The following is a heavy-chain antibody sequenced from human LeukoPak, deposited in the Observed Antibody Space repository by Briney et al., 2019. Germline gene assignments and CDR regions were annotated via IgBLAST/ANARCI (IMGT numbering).Heavy chain of an antibody. CDR2: IYYSGST. V-gene: IGHV4-39*07. CDR1: GGSISSSSYY. D-gene: IGHD2/OR15-2a*01. Sequence: SETLSLTCTVSGGSISSSSYYWGWIRQPPGKGLEWIGSIYYSGSTYYNPSLKSRVTISVDTSKNQFSLKLSSVTAADTAVYYCARALKGFFTFDIWGQGTMVTASS. J-gene: IGHJ3*02. CDR3: ARALKGFFTFDI.